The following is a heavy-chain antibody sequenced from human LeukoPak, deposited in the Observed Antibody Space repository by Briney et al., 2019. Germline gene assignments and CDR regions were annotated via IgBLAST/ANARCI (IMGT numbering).Heavy chain of an antibody. J-gene: IGHJ4*02. V-gene: IGHV3-74*01. CDR2: IDSDGSST. Sequence: PGGSLRLSCAASGVTFSYYWMHWVRQAPGKGLVWVSRIDSDGSSTSYAGSVKGRFTISRDNAKNTLYLQMNSLGAEDTAVYYCVREGGCDPFENWGQGTLVTVSS. CDR1: GVTFSYYW. CDR3: VREGGCDPFEN. D-gene: IGHD5-12*01.